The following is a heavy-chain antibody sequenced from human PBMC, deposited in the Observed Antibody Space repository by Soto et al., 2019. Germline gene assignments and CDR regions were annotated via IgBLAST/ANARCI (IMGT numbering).Heavy chain of an antibody. CDR3: ARGRAIFGITVTLKKNYYYYGMDV. CDR1: GYTFTSYD. CDR2: MNPNSGNT. V-gene: IGHV1-8*01. Sequence: QVQLVQSGAEVKKPGASVKVSCKASGYTFTSYDINWVRQATGQGLEWMGWMNPNSGNTGYAQKFQGRVTMTRNTPISTAYVGVSSLRSGDTAVYYCARGRAIFGITVTLKKNYYYYGMDVWGQGTTVTVSS. D-gene: IGHD4-17*01. J-gene: IGHJ6*02.